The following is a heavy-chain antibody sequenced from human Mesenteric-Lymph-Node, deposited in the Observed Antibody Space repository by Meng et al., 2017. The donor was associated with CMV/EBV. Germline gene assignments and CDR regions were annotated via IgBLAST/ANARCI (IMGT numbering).Heavy chain of an antibody. V-gene: IGHV1-46*01. D-gene: IGHD3-10*01. CDR3: ARDRRASYYYGSGSYYPGGRFDP. CDR2: INPSGGST. Sequence: ASVKVSCKASGYTFTSYYMHWVRQAPGQGLEWMGIINPSGGSTSYAQKFQGRVTMTRDTSTSTVYMEPSSLRSEDTAVYYCARDRRASYYYGSGSYYPGGRFDPWGQGTLVTVSS. CDR1: GYTFTSYY. J-gene: IGHJ5*02.